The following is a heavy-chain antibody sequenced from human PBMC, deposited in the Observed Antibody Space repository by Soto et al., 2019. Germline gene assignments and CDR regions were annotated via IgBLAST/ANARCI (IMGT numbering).Heavy chain of an antibody. CDR2: ISGSGGST. V-gene: IGHV3-23*01. J-gene: IGHJ6*02. Sequence: VGALRLSCAASGFTFSSYAMSWVRQAPGKGLEWVSAISGSGGSTYYADSVKGRFTISRDNSKNTLYLQMNSLRAEDTAVYYCAKTGGGYSGYDGPMDVWGQGTTVTVSS. D-gene: IGHD5-12*01. CDR3: AKTGGGYSGYDGPMDV. CDR1: GFTFSSYA.